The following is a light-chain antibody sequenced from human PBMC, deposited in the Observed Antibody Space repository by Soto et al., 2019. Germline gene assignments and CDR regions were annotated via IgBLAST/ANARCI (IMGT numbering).Light chain of an antibody. J-gene: IGLJ2*01. V-gene: IGLV2-11*01. CDR2: DVS. CDR3: CSSAGSTGEV. Sequence: QSVLTQPRSVSGSPGHSVTISCTGTSSDFGGYNYVSWYQQHPGKAPKLMIYDVSKRPSGVPDRFSGSKSGNTASLTISGLQAEDEADYYRCSSAGSTGEVFVGGTKLTVL. CDR1: SSDFGGYNY.